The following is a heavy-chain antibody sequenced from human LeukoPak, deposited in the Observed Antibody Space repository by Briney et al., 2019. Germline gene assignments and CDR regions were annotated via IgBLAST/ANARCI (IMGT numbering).Heavy chain of an antibody. CDR2: ISGSGGST. V-gene: IGHV3-23*01. CDR3: AKGSPDYYGSGRPGWFDP. Sequence: GGSLRLSCAASGFTFSSYAMSWVRQAPGKGLEWVSAISGSGGSTHYADSVKGRFTISRDNSKNTLYLQMNSLRAEDTAVYYCAKGSPDYYGSGRPGWFDPWGQGTLVTVSS. CDR1: GFTFSSYA. D-gene: IGHD3-10*01. J-gene: IGHJ5*02.